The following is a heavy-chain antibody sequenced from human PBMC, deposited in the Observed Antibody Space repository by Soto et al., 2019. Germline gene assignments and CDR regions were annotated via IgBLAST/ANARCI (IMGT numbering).Heavy chain of an antibody. CDR1: GYSFTRNG. CDR3: VRDRDSDTWPSRDV. V-gene: IGHV1-18*01. CDR2: ISAKNGDT. J-gene: IGHJ6*02. D-gene: IGHD1-26*01. Sequence: QVHLVQSGAEPKKPGASVRVSCKASGYSFTRNGISWVRQAPGQGLEWMGWISAKNGDTDYAQKFQGRVIMTTDTSTSTAYMELRSLRSDDTAVYYCVRDRDSDTWPSRDVWGQGTTVTVSS.